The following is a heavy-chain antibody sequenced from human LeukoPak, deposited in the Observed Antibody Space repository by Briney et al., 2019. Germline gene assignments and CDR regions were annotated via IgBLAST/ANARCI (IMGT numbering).Heavy chain of an antibody. D-gene: IGHD3-22*01. V-gene: IGHV1-46*01. Sequence: ASVKVSCKASGYTLTSYYMHWVPQAPGQGLEWMGIINPSGGSTSYAQKFQGRVTMTRDTSTSTVYMELSSLRSEDTAVYYCAREFGGYYYGYWGQGTLVTVSS. CDR1: GYTLTSYY. CDR2: INPSGGST. J-gene: IGHJ4*02. CDR3: AREFGGYYYGY.